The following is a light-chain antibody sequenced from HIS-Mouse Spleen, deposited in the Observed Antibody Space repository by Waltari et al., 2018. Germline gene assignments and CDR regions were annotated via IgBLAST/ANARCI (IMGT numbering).Light chain of an antibody. Sequence: SYELTQPPSVSVSPGQTASTTCSGDKWGDKYACWYQQKPGQSPVLVIYQDSKRPSGIPERFSGSNSGNTATLTISGTQAMDEADYYCQAWDSSTVVFGGGTKLTVL. J-gene: IGLJ2*01. V-gene: IGLV3-1*01. CDR1: KWGDKY. CDR2: QDS. CDR3: QAWDSSTVV.